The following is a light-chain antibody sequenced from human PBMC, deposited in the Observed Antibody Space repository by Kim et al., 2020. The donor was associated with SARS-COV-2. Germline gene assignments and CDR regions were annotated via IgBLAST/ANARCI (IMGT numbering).Light chain of an antibody. CDR2: EVT. CDR1: SSDIGSYNY. Sequence: GQSITLPCAGTSSDIGSYNYVSWYQHHPGTTPKLMIYEVTKRPSGVSGRFSGSKPGNTASLTVSGLQSEDEADYYCSSYTSNNTLVFGEGTQLTVL. V-gene: IGLV2-8*01. J-gene: IGLJ3*02. CDR3: SSYTSNNTLV.